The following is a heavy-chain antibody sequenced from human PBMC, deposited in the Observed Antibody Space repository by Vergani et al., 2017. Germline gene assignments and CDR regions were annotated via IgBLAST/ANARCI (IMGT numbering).Heavy chain of an antibody. CDR1: GCSFRGHG. CDR2: ISFDGTNE. D-gene: IGHD2-2*02. J-gene: IGHJ4*02. V-gene: IGHV3-30*03. Sequence: QVHLVESGGGVVQPGRSLTLSCVASGCSFRGHGMHWVRQAPGKGLEWVVGISFDGTNEYYPDLVKGRFTISRDIAKNTLYLQVRSLRLEDTGVYHCVRDRGRCAGGRCYTEAWDYWGQGTPVTVSS. CDR3: VRDRGRCAGGRCYTEAWDY.